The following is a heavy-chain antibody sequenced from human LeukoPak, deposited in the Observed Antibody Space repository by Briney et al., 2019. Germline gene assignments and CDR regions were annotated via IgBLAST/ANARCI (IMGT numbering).Heavy chain of an antibody. CDR3: ARDATQYLRYGYFDY. Sequence: GGSLRLSCAASGFTFSNAWMSWVRQAPGKGLEWVGRIKSKTDGGTTDYAAPVKGRFTISRDDSKNTLYLQMNSLRAEDTAIYYCARDATQYLRYGYFDYWGPGILVTVSS. D-gene: IGHD3-9*01. J-gene: IGHJ4*02. CDR2: IKSKTDGGTT. V-gene: IGHV3-15*01. CDR1: GFTFSNAW.